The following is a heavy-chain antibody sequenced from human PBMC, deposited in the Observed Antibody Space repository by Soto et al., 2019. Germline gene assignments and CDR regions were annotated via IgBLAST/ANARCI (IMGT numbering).Heavy chain of an antibody. CDR3: ARDTSYYDSVWGSYRLSYFFDY. CDR1: GFTFSTYA. Sequence: LRLSCAASGFTFSTYAMHWVRQAPGKGLEWVAVLWYDGSKKYYADSVKGRFTISRDNSKNTLYLQLNSLRAEDTAVYSCARDTSYYDSVWGSYRLSYFFDYWGRGTLVTVSS. J-gene: IGHJ4*02. V-gene: IGHV3-30-3*01. D-gene: IGHD3-16*02. CDR2: LWYDGSKK.